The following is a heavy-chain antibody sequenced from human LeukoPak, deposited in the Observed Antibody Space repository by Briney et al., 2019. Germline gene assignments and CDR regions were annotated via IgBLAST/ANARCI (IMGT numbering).Heavy chain of an antibody. D-gene: IGHD6-13*01. CDR2: INPNSGGT. V-gene: IGHV1-2*02. J-gene: IGHJ5*02. CDR3: ARAPSYSSPFGP. CDR1: GYTFTGYY. Sequence: ASVKVSCKASGYTFTGYYMHWVRQAPGQGLEWMGWINPNSGGTNYAQKFQGRVTMTRDTSISTAYMELSRLRSEDTAVYYCARAPSYSSPFGPWGQGTLVTVSS.